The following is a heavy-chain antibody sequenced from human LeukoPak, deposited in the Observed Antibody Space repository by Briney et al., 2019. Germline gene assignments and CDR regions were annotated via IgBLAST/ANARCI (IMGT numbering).Heavy chain of an antibody. Sequence: GGSLRLSCAASGFTFSSYSMNWVRQAPGKGLEWVSSISSSSSYIYYADSVKGRFTISRDNAKNSLYLQMNSLRAEDTAVYYCARGMGSRYYDSSGYYGFFDYWGQGTLVTVSS. J-gene: IGHJ4*02. CDR1: GFTFSSYS. D-gene: IGHD3-22*01. V-gene: IGHV3-21*01. CDR3: ARGMGSRYYDSSGYYGFFDY. CDR2: ISSSSSYI.